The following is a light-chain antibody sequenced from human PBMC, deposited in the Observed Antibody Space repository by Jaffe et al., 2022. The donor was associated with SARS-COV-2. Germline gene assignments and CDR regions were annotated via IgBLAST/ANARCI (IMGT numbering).Light chain of an antibody. J-gene: IGLJ2*01. CDR3: GTWDSSLSAGV. CDR1: SSNIGSNY. V-gene: IGLV1-51*01. Sequence: QSVLTQPPSVSAAPGQKVTISCSGSSSNIGSNYVCWFQQLPGTAPKLLIYDNNKRSAGIPDRFSGSQSGTSATLGITGLQTGDEADYYCGTWDSSLSAGVFGGGTKLTVL. CDR2: DNN.